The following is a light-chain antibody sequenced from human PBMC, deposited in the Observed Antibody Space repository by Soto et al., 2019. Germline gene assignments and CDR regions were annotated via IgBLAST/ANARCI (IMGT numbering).Light chain of an antibody. J-gene: IGLJ1*01. CDR2: STD. CDR1: SSNIGSNT. V-gene: IGLV1-44*01. Sequence: QSVLTQPPSASGALGQRVTISCSGGSSNIGSNTVNWYQQPPGTAPKLLICSTDQRPSGVPDRFSGSKSGTSASLATSGLQSEDEADYYCATWDGSLTGYVFGTGTKLTVL. CDR3: ATWDGSLTGYV.